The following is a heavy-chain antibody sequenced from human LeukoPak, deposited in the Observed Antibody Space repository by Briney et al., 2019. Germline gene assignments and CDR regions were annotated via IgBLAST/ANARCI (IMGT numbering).Heavy chain of an antibody. J-gene: IGHJ4*02. CDR3: AKDRGHEGLLWFGDPTYYFDY. Sequence: GGSLRLSCAASGFTFSSYGMHWVRQAPGKGLEWVAVISYDGSNKYYAGSVKGRFTISRDNSKNTLYLQMNSLRAEDTAVYYCAKDRGHEGLLWFGDPTYYFDYWGQGTLVTVSS. CDR1: GFTFSSYG. CDR2: ISYDGSNK. V-gene: IGHV3-30*18. D-gene: IGHD3-10*01.